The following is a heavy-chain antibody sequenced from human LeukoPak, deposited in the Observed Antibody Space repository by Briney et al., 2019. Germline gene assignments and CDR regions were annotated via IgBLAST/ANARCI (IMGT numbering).Heavy chain of an antibody. CDR3: ARDLLGSSWNPGLDY. CDR1: GYTFTSYG. D-gene: IGHD6-13*01. Sequence: ASVKVSCKASGYTFTSYGISWVRQAPGQGLEWMGWISAYNGNTNYAQKLQGRVTMTADTSTSTAYMELRSLRSDDTAVYYCARDLLGSSWNPGLDYWGQGTLVTVSS. V-gene: IGHV1-18*01. CDR2: ISAYNGNT. J-gene: IGHJ4*02.